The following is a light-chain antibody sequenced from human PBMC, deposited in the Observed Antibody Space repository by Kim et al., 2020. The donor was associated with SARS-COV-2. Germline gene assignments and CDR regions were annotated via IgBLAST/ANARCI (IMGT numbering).Light chain of an antibody. CDR1: LSVLYSDNNKNY. CDR3: QQYYGAPYT. J-gene: IGKJ2*01. V-gene: IGKV4-1*01. CDR2: WAS. Sequence: SATINCKSRLSVLYSDNNKNYLSWYQQSPGQPPKLLIYWASTRQSGVPDRFSGSGSGTDFTLTISSLQAEDAAIYYCQQYYGAPYTFGQGTKLEI.